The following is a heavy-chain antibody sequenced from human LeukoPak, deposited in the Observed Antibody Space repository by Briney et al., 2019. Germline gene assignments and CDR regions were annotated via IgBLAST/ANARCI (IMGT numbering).Heavy chain of an antibody. Sequence: GGSLRLSCAASGFTFSIYWMTWVRQAPGKGLEWVANIKQDGGEKYYVDSVKGRFTISRDNAKNSLYLQMNSLRAEDTAVYYCARDLMIVMVEEEGSADYWGQGTLVTVSS. D-gene: IGHD3-22*01. V-gene: IGHV3-7*01. CDR2: IKQDGGEK. CDR3: ARDLMIVMVEEEGSADY. CDR1: GFTFSIYW. J-gene: IGHJ4*02.